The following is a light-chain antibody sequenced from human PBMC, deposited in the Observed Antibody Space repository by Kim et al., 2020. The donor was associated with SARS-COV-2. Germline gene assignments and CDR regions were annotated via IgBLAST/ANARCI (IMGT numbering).Light chain of an antibody. J-gene: IGKJ1*01. CDR1: QSSSTY. CDR2: AAS. Sequence: ASVGERVTITCRASQSSSTYLNWYQQKPGKAPKVLIYAASSLQSGVPSRFSGSGSGTDFTLTISSLQPEDFATYYCQQSYSSPRTFGQGTKVDIK. V-gene: IGKV1-39*01. CDR3: QQSYSSPRT.